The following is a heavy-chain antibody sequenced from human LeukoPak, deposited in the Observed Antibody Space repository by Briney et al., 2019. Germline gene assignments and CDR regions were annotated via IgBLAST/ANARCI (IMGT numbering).Heavy chain of an antibody. CDR2: INHSGST. D-gene: IGHD6-19*01. J-gene: IGHJ4*02. Sequence: PSETLSLTCTVSGGSISSYYWSWIRQPPGKGLEWIGEINHSGSTNYNPSLKSRVTISVDTSKNQFSLKLSSVTAADTAVYYCARGPYSSGWRLFDYWGQGTLVTVSS. V-gene: IGHV4-34*01. CDR3: ARGPYSSGWRLFDY. CDR1: GGSISSYY.